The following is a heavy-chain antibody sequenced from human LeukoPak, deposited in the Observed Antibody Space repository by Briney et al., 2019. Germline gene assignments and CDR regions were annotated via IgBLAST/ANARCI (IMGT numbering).Heavy chain of an antibody. CDR3: AKLVGATTDFDY. CDR1: GFTFSNYA. CDR2: ISGST. D-gene: IGHD1-26*01. V-gene: IGHV3-23*01. J-gene: IGHJ4*02. Sequence: GGSLRLSCAASGFTFSNYAMSWGRQAPGKGLEWVSVISGSTYYADSVKGRFTISRDNSKNTLFLQMNSLRAEDTAVYYCAKLVGATTDFDYWGQGTLVTVSS.